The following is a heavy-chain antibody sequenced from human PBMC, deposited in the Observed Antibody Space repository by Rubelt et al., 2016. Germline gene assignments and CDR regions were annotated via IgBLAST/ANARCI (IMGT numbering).Heavy chain of an antibody. D-gene: IGHD3-9*01. Sequence: VQLQESGPGLVKPSETLSLTCTVSGGSISSYYWSWIRQPPGKGLEWIGYIYYSGSTNYNPSLKSRVTISVDTSKNQFSLKLSSVTAADTVVYYCARLARNYDILTGYQEGYYFDYWGQGTLVTVSS. J-gene: IGHJ4*02. CDR2: IYYSGST. CDR3: ARLARNYDILTGYQEGYYFDY. CDR1: GGSISSYY. V-gene: IGHV4-59*08.